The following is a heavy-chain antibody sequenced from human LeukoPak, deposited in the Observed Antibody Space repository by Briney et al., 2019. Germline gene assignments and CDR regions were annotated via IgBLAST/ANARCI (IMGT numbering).Heavy chain of an antibody. D-gene: IGHD6-13*01. CDR2: IYYSGNK. CDR1: SDSISGYY. J-gene: IGHJ4*02. Sequence: SETLYLTCSVSSDSISGYYWSWLRQPPGKGLEWIGYIYYSGNKYYNPSLKSGVTISLDTSKNQFSLKMNSKTAADTAVYYCARERAAGNPSHVDYWGQGSLVTDSS. CDR3: ARERAAGNPSHVDY. V-gene: IGHV4-59*01.